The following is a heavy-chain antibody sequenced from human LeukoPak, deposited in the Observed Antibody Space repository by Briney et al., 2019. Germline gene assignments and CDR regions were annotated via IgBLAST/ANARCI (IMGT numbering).Heavy chain of an antibody. CDR2: IKQDESEK. Sequence: PGGSLRLSCAASGFTFSNYWMSWVRQAPGKGLEWVANIKQDESEKYYVDSVKGRFTISRDNAKKSLYLQVSSLRAEDTAVYYCARVGGDSSSWQFAYWGQGTLVTVSS. J-gene: IGHJ4*02. V-gene: IGHV3-7*01. CDR1: GFTFSNYW. D-gene: IGHD6-13*01. CDR3: ARVGGDSSSWQFAY.